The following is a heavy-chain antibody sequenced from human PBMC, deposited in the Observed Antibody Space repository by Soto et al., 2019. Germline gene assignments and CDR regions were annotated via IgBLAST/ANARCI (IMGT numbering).Heavy chain of an antibody. V-gene: IGHV3-23*01. CDR1: GFTFINHA. D-gene: IGHD3-16*01. J-gene: IGHJ2*01. CDR2: ISGGGDRT. CDR3: ARKVLGSTTRPDYWYFDL. Sequence: EVQLLESGGGLVQPGGSLRLSCVGSGFTFINHAMNWVRQAPGKGLEWVSGISGGGDRTFDADSVKGRFTISRDNSKNTVNVQMNSLRADDAAVYYCARKVLGSTTRPDYWYFDLWGRGTLVTVSS.